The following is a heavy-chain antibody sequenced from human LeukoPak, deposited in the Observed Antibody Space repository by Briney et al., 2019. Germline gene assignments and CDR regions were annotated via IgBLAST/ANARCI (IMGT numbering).Heavy chain of an antibody. CDR1: GGTFSSHA. Sequence: SVKVSCKASGGTFSSHAFSWVRQAPGQGLEWMGVIIPFFGTTNYAQKFQGRVTITTDESTSTAYMELSSLRSEDTAMYYCARRFEFGGLAFDIWGQGTMVTVSP. CDR3: ARRFEFGGLAFDI. D-gene: IGHD3-3*01. V-gene: IGHV1-69*05. J-gene: IGHJ3*02. CDR2: IIPFFGTT.